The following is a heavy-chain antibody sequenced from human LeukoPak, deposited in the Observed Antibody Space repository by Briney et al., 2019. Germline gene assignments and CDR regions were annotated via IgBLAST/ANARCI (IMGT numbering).Heavy chain of an antibody. J-gene: IGHJ4*03. D-gene: IGHD2-21*02. Sequence: SVKDSCKASGGTFSTYAVSWVRQAPGQGLEWMGGIIPILATANYAQKFQGRVTITADESTSTAYMELSSLRSEDTAVYYCATSPTCDSLGYWGHGTLVTVSS. CDR3: ATSPTCDSLGY. CDR1: GGTFSTYA. CDR2: IIPILATA. V-gene: IGHV1-69*13.